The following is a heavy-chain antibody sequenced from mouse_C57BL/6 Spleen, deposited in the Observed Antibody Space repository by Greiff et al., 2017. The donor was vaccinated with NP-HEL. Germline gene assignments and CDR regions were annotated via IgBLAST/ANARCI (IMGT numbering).Heavy chain of an antibody. CDR3: ARETTEVTAYWYFDV. J-gene: IGHJ1*03. D-gene: IGHD2-5*01. CDR1: GFTFSSYA. Sequence: EVLLVESGEGLVKPGGSLKLSCAASGFTFSSYAMSWVRQTPEQRLEWVAYISSGGDYIYYADTVKGRFTISRDNARNTLYLQMSSLKSEDTAVYYCARETTEVTAYWYFDVWGTGTTVTVSS. CDR2: ISSGGDYI. V-gene: IGHV5S21*01.